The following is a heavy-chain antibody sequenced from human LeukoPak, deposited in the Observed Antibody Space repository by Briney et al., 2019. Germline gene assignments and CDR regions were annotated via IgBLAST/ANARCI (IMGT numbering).Heavy chain of an antibody. Sequence: SETLSLTCTVSGGSISSSSYYWGWIRQPPGKGLEWIGSIYYSGSTYYNSSLKSRVTISIDTSKNQFSLILSSVTAADTAVYYCARRSSGSYHSPLGYWGQGILVTVSS. CDR1: GGSISSSSYY. CDR2: IYYSGST. CDR3: ARRSSGSYHSPLGY. D-gene: IGHD1-26*01. V-gene: IGHV4-39*01. J-gene: IGHJ4*02.